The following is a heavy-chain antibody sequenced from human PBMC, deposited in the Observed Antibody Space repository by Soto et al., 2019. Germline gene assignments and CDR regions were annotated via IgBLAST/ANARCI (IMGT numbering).Heavy chain of an antibody. CDR2: ISAYNGNT. D-gene: IGHD1-26*01. Sequence: QVQLVQSGAEVKKPGASVKVSCKASGYTFTSYGISWVRQAPGQGLEWMGRISAYNGNTNYAQKLQGRVTMTTDTXTSTDYMELRSLRSDDTAVYYCARVVGALGHWFDPWGQGTLVTVSS. CDR1: GYTFTSYG. CDR3: ARVVGALGHWFDP. V-gene: IGHV1-18*01. J-gene: IGHJ5*02.